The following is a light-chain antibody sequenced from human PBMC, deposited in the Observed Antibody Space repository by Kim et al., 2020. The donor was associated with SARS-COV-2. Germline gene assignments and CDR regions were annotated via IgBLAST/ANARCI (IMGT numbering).Light chain of an antibody. CDR2: YDS. V-gene: IGLV3-21*04. J-gene: IGLJ3*02. CDR1: NVVGKS. Sequence: KTARITGGGNNVVGKSVHWYQQKPGPAPVLVIYYDSDRPSGIPERFSGSNSGNTATLTISRVEAGDEADYYCQVWDSSSDHPVWVFGGGTQLTVL. CDR3: QVWDSSSDHPVWV.